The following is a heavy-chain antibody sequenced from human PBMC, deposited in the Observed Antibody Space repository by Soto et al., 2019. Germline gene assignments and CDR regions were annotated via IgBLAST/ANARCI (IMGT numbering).Heavy chain of an antibody. Sequence: PGGSLRLSCAASGFTFSSYAMSWVRQAPGKGLEWVSAISGGGGSTYYADSVKGQFTISRDNSKNTLYLQMNSLRAEDTAVYYCAKRPRLLMVYAPNWFDPWGQGTLVTVS. D-gene: IGHD2-8*01. CDR1: GFTFSSYA. J-gene: IGHJ5*02. CDR2: ISGGGGST. V-gene: IGHV3-23*01. CDR3: AKRPRLLMVYAPNWFDP.